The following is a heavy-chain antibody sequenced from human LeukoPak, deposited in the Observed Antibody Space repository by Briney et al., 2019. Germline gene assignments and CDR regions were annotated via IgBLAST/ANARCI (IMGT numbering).Heavy chain of an antibody. CDR3: ARDGGDILTGDYFDY. CDR2: IYHSGST. D-gene: IGHD3-9*01. J-gene: IGHJ4*02. CDR1: GGSISSGGYS. V-gene: IGHV4-30-2*01. Sequence: SETLSLTCAVSGGSISSGGYSWSWIRQPPGKGLEWMGYIYHSGSTYYNPSLKSRVTISVDRSKNQFSLKLSSVTAADTAVYYCARDGGDILTGDYFDYWGQGTLVTVSS.